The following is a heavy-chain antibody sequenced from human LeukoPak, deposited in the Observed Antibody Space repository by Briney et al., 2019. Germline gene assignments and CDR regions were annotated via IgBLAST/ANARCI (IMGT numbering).Heavy chain of an antibody. CDR1: GFSVSNNY. J-gene: IGHJ4*02. CDR3: ARDPPGIAASGTYY. CDR2: IYSRGGT. Sequence: SGGSLRLSCAVSGFSVSNNYMNWVRQAAGQGLEWVSLIYSRGGTSYADSVKGRFTISRDSSKNTLFLQMNSLRVEDTAVYYCARDPPGIAASGTYYWGQGTLVTVSS. V-gene: IGHV3-53*01. D-gene: IGHD6-13*01.